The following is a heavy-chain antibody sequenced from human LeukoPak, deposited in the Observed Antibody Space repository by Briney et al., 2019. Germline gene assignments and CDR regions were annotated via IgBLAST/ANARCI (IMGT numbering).Heavy chain of an antibody. D-gene: IGHD2-2*01. CDR2: ISYDGRNI. CDR1: GFTFNNYG. CDR3: AKGPLRGTAAAIDY. J-gene: IGHJ4*02. V-gene: IGHV3-30*18. Sequence: GGSLRLSCAASGFTFNNYGMHWVRQAPGKGLEWVAVISYDGRNIHYPDSVKGRFTISRDISTDTLWLQMDSLRTEDTAVNYCAKGPLRGTAAAIDYWGQGTLVTVSS.